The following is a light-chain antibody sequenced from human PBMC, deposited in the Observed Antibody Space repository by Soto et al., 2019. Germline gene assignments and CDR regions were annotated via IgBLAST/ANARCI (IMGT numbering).Light chain of an antibody. V-gene: IGLV1-40*01. CDR2: GNN. J-gene: IGLJ2*01. CDR3: QLWDSSSDHVV. CDR1: SSNLGAPYD. Sequence: QAVVTQPPSVSGAPGQTVIISCSGSSSNLGAPYDVNWFRQLPGTVPRLLIYGNNNRPSGVPDRFSGSNSGNTATLTISSVEAGDEADYYCQLWDSSSDHVVFGGGTKLTVL.